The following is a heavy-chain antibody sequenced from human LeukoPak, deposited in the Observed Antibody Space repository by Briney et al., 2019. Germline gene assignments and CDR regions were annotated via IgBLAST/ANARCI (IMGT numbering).Heavy chain of an antibody. J-gene: IGHJ4*02. V-gene: IGHV1-2*06. Sequence: GSVKVSCKASGYTFTGYYMHWVRQAPGQGLEWMGRINPNSGGTNYAQKFQGRVTMTRDTSISTAYMELSRLRSDDTAVYYCARPSDGYNLHFDYWGQGTLVTVSS. D-gene: IGHD5-24*01. CDR2: INPNSGGT. CDR1: GYTFTGYY. CDR3: ARPSDGYNLHFDY.